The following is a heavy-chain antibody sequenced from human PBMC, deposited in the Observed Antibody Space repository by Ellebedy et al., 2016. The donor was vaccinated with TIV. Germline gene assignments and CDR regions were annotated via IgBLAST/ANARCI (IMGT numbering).Heavy chain of an antibody. J-gene: IGHJ5*02. CDR3: ARRASYGDYAVQVNPWFDP. Sequence: GESLKISCAASGFNFRSYWMTWVRQAPGKGLEWVAKIRQEGDEIYYVESVKGRFTISRDNAKNSLFLQMISRRVEDTAVYYCARRASYGDYAVQVNPWFDPWGQGTLVTVSS. CDR1: GFNFRSYW. V-gene: IGHV3-7*01. CDR2: IRQEGDEI. D-gene: IGHD4-17*01.